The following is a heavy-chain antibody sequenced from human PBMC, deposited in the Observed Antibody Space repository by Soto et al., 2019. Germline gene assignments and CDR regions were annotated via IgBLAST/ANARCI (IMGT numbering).Heavy chain of an antibody. CDR2: IIPIFGTA. V-gene: IGHV1-69*13. CDR1: GGTFSSYA. J-gene: IGHJ6*02. D-gene: IGHD2-2*01. Sequence: SVKVSCKASGGTFSSYAISWVRQAPGQGLEWMGGIIPIFGTANYAQKFQGRVMITADESTSTAYMELSSLRSEDTAVYYCARSVWDIVVVPAADMDVWGQGTTVTVSS. CDR3: ARSVWDIVVVPAADMDV.